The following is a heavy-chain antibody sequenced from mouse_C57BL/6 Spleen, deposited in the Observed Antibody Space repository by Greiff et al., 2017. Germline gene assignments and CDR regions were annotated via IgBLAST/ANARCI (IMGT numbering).Heavy chain of an antibody. CDR3: VRRRLGYFDV. J-gene: IGHJ1*03. D-gene: IGHD2-4*01. CDR2: IRSKSNNYAT. CDR1: GFSFNTYA. V-gene: IGHV10-1*01. Sequence: EVKLVESGGGLVQPKGSLKLSCAASGFSFNTYAMNWVRPAPGKGLEWVARIRSKSNNYATYYADSVKDRFTISRDDSESMLYLQMNNLKTEDTAMYYCVRRRLGYFDVWGTGTTVTVSS.